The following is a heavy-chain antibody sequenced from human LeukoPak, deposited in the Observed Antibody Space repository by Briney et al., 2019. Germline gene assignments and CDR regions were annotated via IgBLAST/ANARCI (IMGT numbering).Heavy chain of an antibody. Sequence: GGSLRLSCAASRFTFSDYYMSWIRQAPGKGLEWVSYISSSGSTIYYADSVKGRFTISRDNAKNSLYLQMNSLRAEDTAVYFCARFLRYFDWLLSELNYYYGMDVWGQGTTVTVSS. V-gene: IGHV3-11*01. J-gene: IGHJ6*02. CDR2: ISSSGSTI. CDR1: RFTFSDYY. D-gene: IGHD3-9*01. CDR3: ARFLRYFDWLLSELNYYYGMDV.